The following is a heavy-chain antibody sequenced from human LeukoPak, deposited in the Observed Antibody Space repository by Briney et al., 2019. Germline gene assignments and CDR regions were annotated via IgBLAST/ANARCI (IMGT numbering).Heavy chain of an antibody. Sequence: SQTLSLTCTVVGGSISSYYWGWIRQPPGKGLEWIGYIYYSGTTNYNPSLKSRVTILVDTSKNQFSLNLSSVTAADTAVYYCARRGIAAAGYDYWGQGTLVTVSS. CDR3: ARRGIAAAGYDY. D-gene: IGHD6-13*01. CDR1: GGSISSYY. V-gene: IGHV4-59*08. J-gene: IGHJ4*02. CDR2: IYYSGTT.